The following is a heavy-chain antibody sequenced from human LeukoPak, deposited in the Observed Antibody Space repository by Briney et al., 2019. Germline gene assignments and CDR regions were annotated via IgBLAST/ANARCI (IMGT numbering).Heavy chain of an antibody. CDR3: VFSAAARTY. V-gene: IGHV3-23*01. D-gene: IGHD2-2*01. CDR1: GFTFSTYA. CDR2: ISGSGDTT. Sequence: PGGSLRLSCAASGFTFSTYAMSWVRQAPGKGLEWVSSISGSGDTTYYADSVKGRFTISRDNSKNAVYLQMNSERVEDTAIYYCVFSAAARTYWGQGTLVIVSS. J-gene: IGHJ4*02.